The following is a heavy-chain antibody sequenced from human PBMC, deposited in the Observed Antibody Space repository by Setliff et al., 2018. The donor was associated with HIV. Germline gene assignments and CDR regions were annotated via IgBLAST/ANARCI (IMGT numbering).Heavy chain of an antibody. V-gene: IGHV1-69*05. CDR3: ARDHHDYGAFDI. CDR1: GGTFSSYA. Sequence: SVKVSCKASGGTFSSYAISWVRQAPGQGLEWMGGIIPIFGTANYAQKFQGRVTITTDESTSTAYMELSSLGSEDTAVYYCARDHHDYGAFDIWGQGTMVTVS. D-gene: IGHD3-10*01. CDR2: IIPIFGTA. J-gene: IGHJ3*02.